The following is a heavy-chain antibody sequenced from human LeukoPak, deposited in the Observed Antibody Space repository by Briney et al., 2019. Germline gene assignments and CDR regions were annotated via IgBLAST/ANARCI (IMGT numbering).Heavy chain of an antibody. CDR3: ARQMAVAGREDINWFDP. D-gene: IGHD6-19*01. J-gene: IGHJ5*02. CDR1: GGSISTSIYY. CDR2: IYYNGST. V-gene: IGHV4-39*01. Sequence: PSETLSLTCTVSGGSISTSIYYWGWIRQPPGKGLEWIGSIYYNGSTYYNPSLKSRVTISVDTSKNRFSLKATSVTAADTAVYYCARQMAVAGREDINWFDPWGQGTLVTVSS.